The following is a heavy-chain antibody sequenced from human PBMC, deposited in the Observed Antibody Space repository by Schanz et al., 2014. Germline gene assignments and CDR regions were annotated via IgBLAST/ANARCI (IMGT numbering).Heavy chain of an antibody. CDR1: GFNFNNFA. V-gene: IGHV3-48*01. CDR3: ARGGSGSHYRLDY. D-gene: IGHD1-26*01. CDR2: ISGSSRTI. J-gene: IGHJ4*02. Sequence: EEQLLESGGGLVQPGGSLRLSCAASGFNFNNFAMTWVRQAPGKGLEWVSYISGSSRTIYYADSMKGRFTVSRDNAENALYLQMNSLRAEDTGLYFCARGGSGSHYRLDYWGQGTLVTVSS.